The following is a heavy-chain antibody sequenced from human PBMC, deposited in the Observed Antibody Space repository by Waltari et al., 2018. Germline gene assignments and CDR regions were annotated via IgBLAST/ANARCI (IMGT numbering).Heavy chain of an antibody. D-gene: IGHD1-26*01. CDR3: VRDKSGGYYDY. CDR1: GFTSTDHY. V-gene: IGHV3-72*01. Sequence: EVQVVESGGGLVQPGGSLSRSCAASGFTSTDHYMNWVRQAPGKGLEWVGLIRNRARSFTTDYAASVEGRFAISRDDSKNLLYLQMNSLKTEDTAVYYCVRDKSGGYYDYWGQGTLVTVSS. J-gene: IGHJ4*02. CDR2: IRNRARSFTT.